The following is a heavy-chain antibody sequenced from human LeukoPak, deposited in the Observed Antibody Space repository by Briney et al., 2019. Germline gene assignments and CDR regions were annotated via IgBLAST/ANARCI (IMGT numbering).Heavy chain of an antibody. V-gene: IGHV3-11*01. CDR3: AREEWELYSYGMDV. J-gene: IGHJ6*02. D-gene: IGHD1-26*01. Sequence: PGGSLRLSCAASGFTFSDYYMSWIRQAPGKGMESVSYISSSGITIYYADSVKGRFTISRDNAKNSLYLQMNSLRAEDTAVYYCAREEWELYSYGMDVWGQGTTVTVSS. CDR2: ISSSGITI. CDR1: GFTFSDYY.